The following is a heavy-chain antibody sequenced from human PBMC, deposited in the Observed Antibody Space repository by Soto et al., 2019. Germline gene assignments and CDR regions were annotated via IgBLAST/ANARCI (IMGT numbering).Heavy chain of an antibody. CDR1: GGSISSFD. V-gene: IGHV4-59*01. CDR3: ARAGIWSGYDALFDY. D-gene: IGHD5-12*01. Sequence: PSVTLSLTCTVAGGSISSFDWSCIRRPPGKGLEWIGYIYYSGSTNYNPSLKSRVTISVDTSKNQFSLKLSSVTAADTAVYYCARAGIWSGYDALFDYWGQGTLVTVSS. J-gene: IGHJ4*02. CDR2: IYYSGST.